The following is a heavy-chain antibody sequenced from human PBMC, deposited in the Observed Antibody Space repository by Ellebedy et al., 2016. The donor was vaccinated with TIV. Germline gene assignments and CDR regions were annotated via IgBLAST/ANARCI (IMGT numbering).Heavy chain of an antibody. V-gene: IGHV3-23*01. CDR3: AKDFSKGGYVWGFDY. CDR1: GFTFSSYA. CDR2: ISGSGAST. Sequence: PGGSLRLSCAASGFTFSSYAMSWVRQAPGKGLEWVSAISGSGASTYYADSVKGRFTISRDNSKNTLYLQMNSLRAEDTAVYYCAKDFSKGGYVWGFDYWGQGTLVTVSS. D-gene: IGHD5-12*01. J-gene: IGHJ4*02.